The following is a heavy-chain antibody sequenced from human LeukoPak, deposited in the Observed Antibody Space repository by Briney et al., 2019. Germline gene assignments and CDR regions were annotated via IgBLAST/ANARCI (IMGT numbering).Heavy chain of an antibody. J-gene: IGHJ4*02. V-gene: IGHV3-11*01. CDR2: ISSSGSTI. Sequence: PGGSLRLSCAASGFTFSDYYMSRIRQAPGKGLEWVSYISSSGSTIYYADSVKGRFTISRDNAKNSLYLQMNSLRAEDTAVYYCARDTYDSSGYYTCSVYWGQGTLVTVSS. CDR1: GFTFSDYY. D-gene: IGHD3-22*01. CDR3: ARDTYDSSGYYTCSVY.